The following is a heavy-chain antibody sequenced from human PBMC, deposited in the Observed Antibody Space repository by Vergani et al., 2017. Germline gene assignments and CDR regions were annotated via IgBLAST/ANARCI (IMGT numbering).Heavy chain of an antibody. CDR3: ARVGVQEGYYYYYMDV. CDR1: GGSISSYY. Sequence: QVQLQESGPGLVKPSETLSLTCTVSGGSISSYYWSWIRQPPGKGLEWIGYIYYSGSTNYNPSLKSRVTISVDPSKNQFSLKLSSVTAADTAVYYCARVGVQEGYYYYYMDVWGKGTTVTVSS. CDR2: IYYSGST. V-gene: IGHV4-59*01. D-gene: IGHD3-16*01. J-gene: IGHJ6*03.